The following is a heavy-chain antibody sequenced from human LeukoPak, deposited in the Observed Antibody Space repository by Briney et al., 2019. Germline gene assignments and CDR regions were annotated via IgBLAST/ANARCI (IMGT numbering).Heavy chain of an antibody. CDR1: GFSFSSNW. D-gene: IGHD3-10*01. Sequence: HPGGSLRLSCAASGFSFSSNWMHWVRQAPGKGLVWFSRISIDGGDTVYADSVKGRFTVSRDNAKDTLYLQMNSLRVEDTAVYYCARGPYYAAGSFDYWGQGTLVAVSS. J-gene: IGHJ4*02. V-gene: IGHV3-74*01. CDR2: ISIDGGDT. CDR3: ARGPYYAAGSFDY.